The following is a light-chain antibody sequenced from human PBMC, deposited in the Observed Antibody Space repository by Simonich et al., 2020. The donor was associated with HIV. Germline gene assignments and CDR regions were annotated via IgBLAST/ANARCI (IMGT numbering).Light chain of an antibody. CDR2: KAS. Sequence: DIQMTQSPSSLSASVGDRVTITCRASQGISNSLAWYQQKPGKAPKLLIYKASSLERGVPSRFSGSGSGTEFTLTISSLQPDDFATYYCQQYNSYSPLTFGGGTKVEIK. J-gene: IGKJ4*01. CDR3: QQYNSYSPLT. CDR1: QGISNS. V-gene: IGKV1-5*03.